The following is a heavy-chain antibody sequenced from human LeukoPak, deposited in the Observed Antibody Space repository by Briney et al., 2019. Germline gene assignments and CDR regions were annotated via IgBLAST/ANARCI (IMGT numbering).Heavy chain of an antibody. J-gene: IGHJ4*02. D-gene: IGHD2-15*01. CDR1: GYTFISYG. Sequence: ASVKVSCKASGYTFISYGISWVRQAPGQGLEWMGWVSAYADDTNYVQKSQGRATMTTDTSTSTAYMELRSLRSDDTAVYYCARDCIGCHGFDYWGQGTLVTVSS. CDR3: ARDCIGCHGFDY. V-gene: IGHV1-18*01. CDR2: VSAYADDT.